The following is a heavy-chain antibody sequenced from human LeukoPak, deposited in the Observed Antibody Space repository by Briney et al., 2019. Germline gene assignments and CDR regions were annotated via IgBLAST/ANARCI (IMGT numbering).Heavy chain of an antibody. D-gene: IGHD6-13*01. CDR2: ISYDGSNK. CDR3: AKGRDSSSWLDYFDY. J-gene: IGHJ4*02. Sequence: PGGSLRLSCAASGFTFNSYGMHWVRQAPGKGLEWVAVISYDGSNKYYADSVKGRFTISRDNSKNTLYLQMNSLRAEDTAVYYCAKGRDSSSWLDYFDYWGQGTLVTVSS. V-gene: IGHV3-30*18. CDR1: GFTFNSYG.